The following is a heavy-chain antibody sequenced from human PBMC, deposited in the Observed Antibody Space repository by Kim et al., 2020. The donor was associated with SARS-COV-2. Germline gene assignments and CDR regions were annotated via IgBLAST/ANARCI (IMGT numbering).Heavy chain of an antibody. J-gene: IGHJ6*02. V-gene: IGHV4-30-4*01. CDR1: GGSISSGDYY. Sequence: SETLSLTCTVSGGSISSGDYYWSWIRHPPGKGLEWIGYIYYSGSTYYNPSLKSRVTISVDTSKNQFSLKLSSVTAADTAVYYCARVPQAVAGFYYYYYGMDVWGQGTTVTVSS. CDR2: IYYSGST. CDR3: ARVPQAVAGFYYYYYGMDV. D-gene: IGHD6-19*01.